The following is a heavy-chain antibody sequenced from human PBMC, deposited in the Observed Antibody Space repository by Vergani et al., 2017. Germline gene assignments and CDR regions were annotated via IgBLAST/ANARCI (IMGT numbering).Heavy chain of an antibody. Sequence: QVQLVQSGAEVKKPGASVRVSCKASGFTFTSYHIHWVRQAPGQGLDWLGRMDHNSVDTRYSQRFQDRVTITRDTSINTAYMEMTRLRPDDTAIYYCARVIVGCRRTNCFADHWGQGTLVIVSS. CDR3: ARVIVGCRRTNCFADH. CDR1: GFTFTSYH. D-gene: IGHD2-2*01. CDR2: MDHNSVDT. J-gene: IGHJ4*02. V-gene: IGHV1-2*06.